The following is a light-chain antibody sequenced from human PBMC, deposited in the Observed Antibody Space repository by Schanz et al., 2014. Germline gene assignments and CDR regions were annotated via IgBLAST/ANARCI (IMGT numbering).Light chain of an antibody. V-gene: IGLV2-14*03. Sequence: QSALTQPPSASGSPGQSVTISCTGTSSDVGGYNYVSWYQHHPGKAPKLMIYDVSNRPSGVSNRFSGSKSGNTASLTISGLQAEDEADYYCGSYTTSINYVFGTGTKLTVL. CDR1: SSDVGGYNY. CDR3: GSYTTSINYV. CDR2: DVS. J-gene: IGLJ1*01.